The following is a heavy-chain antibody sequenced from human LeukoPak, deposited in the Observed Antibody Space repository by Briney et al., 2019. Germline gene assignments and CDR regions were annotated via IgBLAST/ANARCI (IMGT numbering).Heavy chain of an antibody. Sequence: PSETLSLTCAVYGGSFSGYYWSWIRQPPGKGLEWIGEINHSGSTNYNPSLKSRVTISVDTSKNQFSLKLSSVTAADTAVYYCARTNGDLRPIDYWGQGTLVTVSS. CDR1: GGSFSGYY. CDR3: ARTNGDLRPIDY. J-gene: IGHJ4*02. D-gene: IGHD4-17*01. CDR2: INHSGST. V-gene: IGHV4-34*01.